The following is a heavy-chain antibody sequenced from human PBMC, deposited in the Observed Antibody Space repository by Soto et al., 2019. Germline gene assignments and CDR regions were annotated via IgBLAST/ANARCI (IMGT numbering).Heavy chain of an antibody. D-gene: IGHD6-13*01. CDR3: ARDHSSSWYTIPNWFDP. CDR2: ISAYNGNT. J-gene: IGHJ5*02. Sequence: GASVKVSCKASGYTFTSYGISWVRQAPGQGLEWMGWISAYNGNTNYAQKLQGRVTMTTDTSTSTAYMELRSLRSDDTAVYYCARDHSSSWYTIPNWFDPWGQGTLVTVSS. V-gene: IGHV1-18*01. CDR1: GYTFTSYG.